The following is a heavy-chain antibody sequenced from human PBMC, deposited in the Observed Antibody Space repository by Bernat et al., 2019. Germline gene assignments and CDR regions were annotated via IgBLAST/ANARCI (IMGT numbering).Heavy chain of an antibody. CDR2: IYSGGNT. V-gene: IGHV3-53*02. J-gene: IGHJ4*02. Sequence: EVQLVETGGGLIQPGGSLRLSCAASGFTVSSMSMSWVRQAPGKGLECVSVIYSGGNTYYADSVKGRFTTSRDNSKNTLYLQMNSLRAEDTAVYYCARASRPGGSCIDYWGQGTLVTVSS. CDR1: GFTVSSMS. D-gene: IGHD1-26*01. CDR3: ARASRPGGSCIDY.